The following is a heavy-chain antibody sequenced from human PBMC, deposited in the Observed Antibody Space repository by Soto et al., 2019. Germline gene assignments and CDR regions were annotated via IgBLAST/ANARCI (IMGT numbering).Heavy chain of an antibody. J-gene: IGHJ4*02. D-gene: IGHD3-10*01. Sequence: QVQLVQSGAEVKKPGSSVRVSCKASGDTFSFYSINWVRQAPGLGLEWMGRINPILSMSNYAQRFQGRVTGTADKSTSTAYLELSSLRSEDTAMYYCARSYGSGYRAFDYWGQGALVTVSS. CDR1: GDTFSFYS. CDR3: ARSYGSGYRAFDY. CDR2: INPILSMS. V-gene: IGHV1-69*02.